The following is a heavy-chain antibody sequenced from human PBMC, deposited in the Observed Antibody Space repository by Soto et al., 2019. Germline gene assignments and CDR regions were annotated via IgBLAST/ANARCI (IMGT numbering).Heavy chain of an antibody. CDR2: IVVVSGST. D-gene: IGHD1-26*01. J-gene: IGHJ6*02. CDR1: GFDFGSFG. CDR3: SADHPHMAMGWPV. V-gene: IGHV1-58*02. Sequence: SVKVSFKASGFDFGSFGIQFLRQTRGRGLEWIGWIVVVSGSTNYARQFQGRVAISRDMSSSTAYLDLYDLKSDNTAVYFCSADHPHMAMGWPVWGQGTTVTVSS.